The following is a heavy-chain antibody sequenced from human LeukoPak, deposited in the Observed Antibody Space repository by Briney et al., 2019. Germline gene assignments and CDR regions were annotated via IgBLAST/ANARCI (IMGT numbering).Heavy chain of an antibody. V-gene: IGHV1-2*06. D-gene: IGHD6-19*01. CDR1: GYTFTGYY. J-gene: IGHJ4*02. CDR3: ATSSIAVAGTEGSDY. Sequence: ASVKVSCKASGYTFTGYYMHWVRQAPGQGLEWMGRINPNSGGTNYAQKVQGRVTMTRDTSISTAYMELSRLRSDDTAVYYCATSSIAVAGTEGSDYWGQGTLVTVSS. CDR2: INPNSGGT.